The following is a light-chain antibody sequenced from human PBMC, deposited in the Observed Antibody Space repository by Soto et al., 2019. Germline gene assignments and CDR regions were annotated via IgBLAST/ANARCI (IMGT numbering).Light chain of an antibody. V-gene: IGKV3-20*01. CDR1: QSVSSSY. Sequence: EMVLTQSPGTLSLSPGERASLSCRASQSVSSSYLAWYQQKPGQAPRLLIYGASSRATGIPDRFSGSGSGTDFTLTISRLEPADFAVYFCQQYGSSPATFGQGTKVDIK. CDR2: GAS. CDR3: QQYGSSPAT. J-gene: IGKJ1*01.